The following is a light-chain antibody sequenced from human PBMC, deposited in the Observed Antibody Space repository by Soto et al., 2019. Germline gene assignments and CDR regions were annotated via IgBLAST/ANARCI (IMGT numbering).Light chain of an antibody. J-gene: IGKJ4*01. CDR2: AVF. CDR1: QDINNF. Sequence: DIQLTQSPSFLSASVGDRVTITCRASQDINNFLAWFQQKPGRAPKLLIYAVFTLQSGVPSRFSGSGSGAEFTLTISSLQPEDFATYYCQQLDSYPLTFGGGTKVEIK. V-gene: IGKV1-9*01. CDR3: QQLDSYPLT.